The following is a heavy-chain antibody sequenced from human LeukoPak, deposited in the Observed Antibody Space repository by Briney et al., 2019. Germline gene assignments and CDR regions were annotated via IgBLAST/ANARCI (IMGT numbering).Heavy chain of an antibody. CDR3: AKDGKRFLEWLLYHYYFDY. D-gene: IGHD3-3*01. Sequence: GGSLRLSCAASGFTFSNYAMSWVRQAPGKGLEWVSAISSSADSTYYADSVKGRFTISRDNSKNTLYLQMNSLRAEDTAVYYCAKDGKRFLEWLLYHYYFDYWGQGTLVTVSS. CDR2: ISSSADST. J-gene: IGHJ4*02. V-gene: IGHV3-23*01. CDR1: GFTFSNYA.